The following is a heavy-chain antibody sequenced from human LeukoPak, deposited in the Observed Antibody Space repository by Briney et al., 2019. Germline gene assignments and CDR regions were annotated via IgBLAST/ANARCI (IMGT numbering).Heavy chain of an antibody. CDR3: ARHEQNWNYPVGYFDY. CDR2: IYYSGST. J-gene: IGHJ4*02. Sequence: PSETLSLTCTVSGGSISSYYWGWIRQPPGKGLEWIGYIYYSGSTNYNPSLKSRVTISVDTSKNQFSLKLSSVTAADTAVYYCARHEQNWNYPVGYFDYWGQGTLVTVSS. V-gene: IGHV4-59*08. CDR1: GGSISSYY. D-gene: IGHD1-7*01.